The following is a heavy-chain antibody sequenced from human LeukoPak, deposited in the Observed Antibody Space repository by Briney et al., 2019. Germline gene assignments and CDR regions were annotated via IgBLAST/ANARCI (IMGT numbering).Heavy chain of an antibody. CDR1: GDSIRSVDYY. CDR3: ARVTMIVVVIDY. Sequence: SETLSLTCTVSGDSIRSVDYYWSWIRQPPGKGLEWIGYIHYSGSTSYIPSLESRVTISLDTSKNQYSLKLISMTAADTAVYYCARVTMIVVVIDYWGQGTLVTVSS. V-gene: IGHV4-30-4*01. CDR2: IHYSGST. J-gene: IGHJ4*02. D-gene: IGHD3-22*01.